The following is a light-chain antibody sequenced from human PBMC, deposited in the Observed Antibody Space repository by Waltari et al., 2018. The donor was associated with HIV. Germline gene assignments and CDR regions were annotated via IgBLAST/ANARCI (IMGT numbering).Light chain of an antibody. V-gene: IGLV3-25*03. CDR1: ALSKRY. CDR2: RDN. J-gene: IGLJ1*01. CDR3: QVADSSGTYV. Sequence: SYDLTQPPSVSASPGQTARITCSGDALSKRYVYWYQQKPGQATVMVIYRDNERPSGIPERFSGSSSETTVTLSISGVQAEDEADYYCQVADSSGTYVFGTGTKVTVL.